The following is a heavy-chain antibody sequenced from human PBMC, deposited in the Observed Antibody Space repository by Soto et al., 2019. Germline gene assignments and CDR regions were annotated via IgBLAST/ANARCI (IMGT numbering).Heavy chain of an antibody. V-gene: IGHV1-18*04. Sequence: QAQFVQSVREVKRPGASVKVSCKSSDNTFPYYGINWVRQTPGHGLEWLRWISGYNAKTRSSPKFQESVPMTADTSTTTAFLEVRRLTSDDRGTYFCAATGGHDFGLDVWCPGTTVTVSS. CDR3: AATGGHDFGLDV. CDR1: DNTFPYYG. D-gene: IGHD2-8*02. CDR2: ISGYNAKT. J-gene: IGHJ6*02.